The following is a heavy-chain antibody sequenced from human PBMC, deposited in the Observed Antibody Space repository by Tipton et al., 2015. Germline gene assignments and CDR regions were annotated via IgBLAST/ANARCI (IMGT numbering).Heavy chain of an antibody. J-gene: IGHJ4*02. D-gene: IGHD2-2*01. CDR2: ISWNSGSL. Sequence: SLRLSCEASGFKFENFAMHWVRQFPGKGLEWVSGISWNSGSLGYADSVKGRFTVSRDNSKNTLYLQMNSLRAEDTAVYYCATDSPGKYPFEYWGLGTLVTVSS. CDR3: ATDSPGKYPFEY. V-gene: IGHV3-9*01. CDR1: GFKFENFA.